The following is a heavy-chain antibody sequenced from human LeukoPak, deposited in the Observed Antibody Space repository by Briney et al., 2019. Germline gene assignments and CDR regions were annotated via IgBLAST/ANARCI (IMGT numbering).Heavy chain of an antibody. Sequence: SETLSLTCTVSGGSLSSYYWSWIRQPPGKGLEWSGYIYYSGSTNHNPSLKSRVTISVDTSKNQFSLKLSSVTAADTAVYYCARGEVPATEGLEPWGQGTLVTVSS. V-gene: IGHV4-59*01. CDR1: GGSLSSYY. J-gene: IGHJ5*02. CDR2: IYYSGST. CDR3: ARGEVPATEGLEP. D-gene: IGHD2-2*01.